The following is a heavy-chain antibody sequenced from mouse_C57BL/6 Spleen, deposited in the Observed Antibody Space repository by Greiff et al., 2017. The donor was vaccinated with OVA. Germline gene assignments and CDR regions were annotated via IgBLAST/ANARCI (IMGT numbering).Heavy chain of an antibody. V-gene: IGHV7-3*01. D-gene: IGHD2-4*01. CDR2: IRNKANGYTT. CDR1: GFTFTDYY. J-gene: IGHJ4*01. CDR3: ARYVYDYLYYAMDY. Sequence: DVHLVESGGGLVQPGGSLSLSCAASGFTFTDYYMSWVRQPPGKALEWLGFIRNKANGYTTEYSASVKGRFTISRDNSQSILYLQMNALRAEDSATYYCARYVYDYLYYAMDYWGQGTSVTVSS.